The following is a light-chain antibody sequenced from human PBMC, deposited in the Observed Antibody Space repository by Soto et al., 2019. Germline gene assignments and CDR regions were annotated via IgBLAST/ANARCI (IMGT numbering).Light chain of an antibody. J-gene: IGLJ2*01. CDR1: SSNIGNNY. CDR3: GTWDRSRSAVV. Sequence: QSVLTQPPSVSAAPGQKVTISCSGSSSNIGNNYVSWYQQLPGTAPKLLIYDNNKRPSGIPDRFSGSKSGTSATLCITGLQTGDEDDYYYGTWDRSRSAVVFGGGTKLTVL. CDR2: DNN. V-gene: IGLV1-51*01.